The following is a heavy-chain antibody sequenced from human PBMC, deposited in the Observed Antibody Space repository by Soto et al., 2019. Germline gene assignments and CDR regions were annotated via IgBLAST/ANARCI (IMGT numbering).Heavy chain of an antibody. V-gene: IGHV1-18*01. CDR3: ARDRDSSGWPLYGMDV. D-gene: IGHD6-19*01. Sequence: QVQLVQSGAEVKKPGASVKVSCKASGYTFTSYGISWVRQAPGQGLEWMGWISAYNGNTNYAQKLQGRVTMTTDTSTSKAYMELRSLRSDDTAVYYCARDRDSSGWPLYGMDVWGQGTTVTVSS. CDR2: ISAYNGNT. CDR1: GYTFTSYG. J-gene: IGHJ6*02.